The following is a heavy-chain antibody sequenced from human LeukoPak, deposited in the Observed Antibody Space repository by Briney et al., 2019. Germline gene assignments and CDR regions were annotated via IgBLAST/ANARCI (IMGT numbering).Heavy chain of an antibody. CDR2: IYYSGST. J-gene: IGHJ4*02. D-gene: IGHD5-18*01. CDR3: ARSPRDSSYADFDY. CDR1: GVSISSYY. Sequence: NTSETLSLTCTVSGVSISSYYWSWIRQPPGKGLEWIGYIYYSGSTRHNPSLKSRVTISVDTSKNQFSLKLTSVTAADTAVYYCARSPRDSSYADFDYWGQGTLVTVSS. V-gene: IGHV4-59*08.